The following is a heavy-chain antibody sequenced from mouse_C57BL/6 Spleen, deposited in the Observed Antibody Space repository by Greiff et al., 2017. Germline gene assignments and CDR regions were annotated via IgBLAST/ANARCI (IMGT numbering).Heavy chain of an antibody. V-gene: IGHV1-52*01. CDR3: ARGTFYGSSHWYFDV. CDR2: IDPSDSET. CDR1: GYTFTSYW. Sequence: QVQLKQPGAELVRPGSSVKLSCKASGYTFTSYWMHWVKQRPIQGLEWIGNIDPSDSETHYNQKFKDKATLTVDKSSSTAYMQLSSLTSEDSAVYYCARGTFYGSSHWYFDVWGTGTTVTVSS. J-gene: IGHJ1*03. D-gene: IGHD1-1*01.